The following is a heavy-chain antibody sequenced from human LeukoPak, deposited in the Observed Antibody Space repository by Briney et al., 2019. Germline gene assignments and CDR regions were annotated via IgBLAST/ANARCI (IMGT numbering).Heavy chain of an antibody. D-gene: IGHD3-22*01. CDR1: GFTFSDYY. V-gene: IGHV3-11*04. J-gene: IGHJ4*02. CDR2: ISSSGSTI. CDR3: ARDRYYDISGYYSPPDY. Sequence: GGSLRLSCAASGFTFSDYYMSWIRQAQGKGLEWVSYISSSGSTIYYADSVKGRFTISRDNAKNSLYLQMNSLRAEDTAVYYCARDRYYDISGYYSPPDYWGQGTLVTVSS.